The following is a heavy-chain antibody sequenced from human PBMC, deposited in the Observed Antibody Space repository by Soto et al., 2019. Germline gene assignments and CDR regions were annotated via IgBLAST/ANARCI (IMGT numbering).Heavy chain of an antibody. CDR2: ISTSGSGT. J-gene: IGHJ4*02. D-gene: IGHD3-16*01. CDR3: ERGSSDLGY. Sequence: VGSLRLSCVVSGFTFSSHSMSWVRQAPGKGLEWVSSISTSGSGTYHADSVKGRFAIPRDNSKNTLFLQMNSLRAEDTAEYSCERGSSDLGYCGQGTLVTVSS. CDR1: GFTFSSHS. V-gene: IGHV3-23*01.